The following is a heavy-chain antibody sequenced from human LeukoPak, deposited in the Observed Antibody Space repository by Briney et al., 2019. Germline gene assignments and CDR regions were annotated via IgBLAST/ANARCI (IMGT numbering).Heavy chain of an antibody. V-gene: IGHV1-46*01. CDR2: INPSGGSR. CDR1: GYTFTSYY. D-gene: IGHD4-17*01. Sequence: ASVKVSCKASGYTFTSYYMHWVRQAPGQGLEWMGIINPSGGSRSYAQKFQGRVTMTRDTSTSTVYMELSSLRSEDTAVYYCARDLSGDYGVDYWGQGTLVTVSS. J-gene: IGHJ4*02. CDR3: ARDLSGDYGVDY.